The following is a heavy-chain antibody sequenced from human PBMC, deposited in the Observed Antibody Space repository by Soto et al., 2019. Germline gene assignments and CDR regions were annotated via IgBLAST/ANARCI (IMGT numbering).Heavy chain of an antibody. CDR2: IIPILGIA. CDR1: GGTFSSYT. J-gene: IGHJ6*03. CDR3: ASGTTGTTPYYYMDV. V-gene: IGHV1-69*02. Sequence: QVPLVQSGAEVKKPGSSVKVSCKASGGTFSSYTISWVRQAPGQGLEWMGRIIPILGIANYAQKFQGRVTITADKSTSTAYMELSSLRSEDTAVYYCASGTTGTTPYYYMDVWGKGTTVTVSS. D-gene: IGHD1-1*01.